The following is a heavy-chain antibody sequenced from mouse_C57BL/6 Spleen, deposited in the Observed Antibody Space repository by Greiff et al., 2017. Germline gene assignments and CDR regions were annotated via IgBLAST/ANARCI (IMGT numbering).Heavy chain of an antibody. D-gene: IGHD2-3*01. V-gene: IGHV5-9-1*02. CDR3: TRDGYGISFAWFAY. CDR2: ISSGGDYI. J-gene: IGHJ3*01. CDR1: GFTFSSYA. Sequence: EVKLVESGEGLVKPGGSLKLSCAASGFTFSSYAMSWVRQTPEKRLEWVAYISSGGDYIYYADTVKGRFTISRDNARNTLYLQMSILKSEDTAMYYCTRDGYGISFAWFAYWGQGTLVTVSA.